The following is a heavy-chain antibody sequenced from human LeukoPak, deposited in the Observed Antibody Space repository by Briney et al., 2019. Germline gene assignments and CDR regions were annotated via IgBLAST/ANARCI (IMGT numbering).Heavy chain of an antibody. V-gene: IGHV4-59*12. J-gene: IGHJ3*02. CDR3: ARDQAMIVVVNDAFDI. D-gene: IGHD3-22*01. CDR2: IYYSGST. Sequence: PSETLSLTCTVSGGSISGYYWSWIRQPPGKGLEWIAYIYYSGSTNYNPSLKSRVTISVDTSKNQFSLKLSSVTAADTAVYYCARDQAMIVVVNDAFDIWGQGTMVTVSS. CDR1: GGSISGYY.